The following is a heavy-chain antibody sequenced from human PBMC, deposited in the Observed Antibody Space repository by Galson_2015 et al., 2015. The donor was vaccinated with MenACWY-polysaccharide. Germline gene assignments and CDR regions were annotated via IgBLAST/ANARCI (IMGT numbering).Heavy chain of an antibody. CDR3: ARDRNWACDY. D-gene: IGHD3-16*01. V-gene: IGHV3-48*02. Sequence: SLRLSCAASGFIFSDFRVNWFRQVPGKGLEWISYFRGSDGAIYYADSVKGRFTISRDSAKSSLFLQMNSLRDEDTAIYYCARDRNWACDYSGQGTLVTVSS. J-gene: IGHJ4*02. CDR1: GFIFSDFR. CDR2: FRGSDGAI.